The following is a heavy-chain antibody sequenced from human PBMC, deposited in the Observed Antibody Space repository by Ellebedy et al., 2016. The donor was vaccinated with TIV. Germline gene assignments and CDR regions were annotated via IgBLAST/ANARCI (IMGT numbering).Heavy chain of an antibody. J-gene: IGHJ6*02. CDR2: IWYDGSNK. V-gene: IGHV3-33*01. CDR1: GFTFRSYG. Sequence: GESLKISCAASGFTFRSYGMHWVRQAPGKGLEWVAVIWYDGSNKYYADSVQGRFTISRDNSKNTLYLQMNSLRAEDTAVYYCARDLGYSYGHYGMDVWGQGTTVTVSS. D-gene: IGHD5-18*01. CDR3: ARDLGYSYGHYGMDV.